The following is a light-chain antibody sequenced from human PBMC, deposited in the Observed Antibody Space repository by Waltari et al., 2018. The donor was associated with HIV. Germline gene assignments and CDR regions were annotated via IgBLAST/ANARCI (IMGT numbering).Light chain of an antibody. CDR3: SSYTRSSTHVV. CDR2: EVS. Sequence: QSALTQPASVSGSPGQSITISCTGTSSDVGGYNYVSWYQQHPGKAPKLMIYEVSNRPSGVSTRFSGSKSGNTASLTISGLQAEDEADYYCSSYTRSSTHVVFGGGTKLTVL. V-gene: IGLV2-14*01. J-gene: IGLJ2*01. CDR1: SSDVGGYNY.